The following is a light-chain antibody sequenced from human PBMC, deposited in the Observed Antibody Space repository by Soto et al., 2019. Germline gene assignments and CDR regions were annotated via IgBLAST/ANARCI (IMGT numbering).Light chain of an antibody. Sequence: EIVLTQSPGTLSLSPGERATLSCRASQSVNGNYLAWYQQKPGQAPRLFIYGASSRATGIPDRFTGSGSGTDFTLTISRLEPEDCAVYYCQQYGSSLTWTFGQGTKVEIK. CDR1: QSVNGNY. CDR2: GAS. CDR3: QQYGSSLTWT. J-gene: IGKJ1*01. V-gene: IGKV3-20*01.